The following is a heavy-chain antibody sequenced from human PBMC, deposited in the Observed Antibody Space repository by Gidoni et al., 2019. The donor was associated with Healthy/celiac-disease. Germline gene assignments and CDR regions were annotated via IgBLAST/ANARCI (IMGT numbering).Heavy chain of an antibody. Sequence: QVQLQQWGAGLLKPSETLSLTCAVYGGSFSGYYWSWIRQPPGKGLEWIGEINHSGSTNYNPSLKSRVTISVDTSKNQFSLKLSSVTAADTAVYYCARASSSWYFVYWGQGTLVTVSS. CDR2: INHSGST. J-gene: IGHJ4*02. CDR3: ARASSSWYFVY. D-gene: IGHD6-13*01. V-gene: IGHV4-34*01. CDR1: GGSFSGYY.